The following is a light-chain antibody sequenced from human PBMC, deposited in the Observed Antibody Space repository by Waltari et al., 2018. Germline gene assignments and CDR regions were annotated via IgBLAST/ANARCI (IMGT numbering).Light chain of an antibody. Sequence: DIVMTQSPDSLAVSLGERATINGKSSQSVLYSSNNKNYLAWYQQKPGQPPKLLIYWASTRESGVPDRFSGSGSGTDFTLTISSLQAEDVAVYYCQQYYRTPLTFGGGTKVEIK. J-gene: IGKJ4*01. CDR1: QSVLYSSNNKNY. V-gene: IGKV4-1*01. CDR3: QQYYRTPLT. CDR2: WAS.